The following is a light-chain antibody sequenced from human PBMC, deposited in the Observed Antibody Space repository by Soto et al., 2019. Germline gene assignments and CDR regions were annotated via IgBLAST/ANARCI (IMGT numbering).Light chain of an antibody. J-gene: IGKJ2*01. CDR3: QQYERPPFA. V-gene: IGKV3-20*01. CDR1: QRVSNSY. CDR2: DAS. Sequence: EIVLTQSPGTLSLSPGDRATLSCRASQRVSNSYLAWYQQKPGQAPRLLIYDASTRAAGVPDSVTGGGSGTDFTLTISALAPEDFALYFCQQYERPPFAFGPGTRLEI.